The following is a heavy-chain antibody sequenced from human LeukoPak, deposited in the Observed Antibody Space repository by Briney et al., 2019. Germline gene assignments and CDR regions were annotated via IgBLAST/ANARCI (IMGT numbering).Heavy chain of an antibody. Sequence: ASVKVSCKASGYTFTSYGISWVRQAPGQGLEWMGWISAYNGNTNYAQKFQGRVTMTRDTSISTAYMELSRLRSDDTAVYYCAYYYDSSVVYFQHWGQGTLVTVSS. CDR2: ISAYNGNT. CDR3: AYYYDSSVVYFQH. CDR1: GYTFTSYG. D-gene: IGHD3-22*01. J-gene: IGHJ1*01. V-gene: IGHV1-18*01.